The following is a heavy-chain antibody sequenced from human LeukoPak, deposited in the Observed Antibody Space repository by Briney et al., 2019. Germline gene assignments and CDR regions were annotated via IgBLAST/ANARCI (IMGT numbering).Heavy chain of an antibody. J-gene: IGHJ4*02. CDR3: TRGKDGGNPYYYDY. CDR1: GFIFRDYA. D-gene: IGHD4-23*01. Sequence: PGRSLRLSCTTSGFIFRDYAMTWARQAPGKGLEWVGFIRGRPYGATMEYAASVEGGFTISRDDSKSIAYLHMNSLKTEDTAVYYCTRGKDGGNPYYYDYWGQGTLVTVSS. V-gene: IGHV3-49*04. CDR2: IRGRPYGATM.